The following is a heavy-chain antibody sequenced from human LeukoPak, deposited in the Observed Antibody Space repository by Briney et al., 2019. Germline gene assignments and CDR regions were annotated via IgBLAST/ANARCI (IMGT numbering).Heavy chain of an antibody. Sequence: PGGSLRFSCAASGFSLTTYWMHWVRQAPGKSLVWVSRINSDGKIRTYADSVKGRLTISGDYAKNTLYLQMNSLRAEDTAVYYCVRDAGHDAFDIWGQGTTVTVSS. CDR3: VRDAGHDAFDI. CDR1: GFSLTTYW. V-gene: IGHV3-74*01. J-gene: IGHJ3*02. CDR2: INSDGKIR.